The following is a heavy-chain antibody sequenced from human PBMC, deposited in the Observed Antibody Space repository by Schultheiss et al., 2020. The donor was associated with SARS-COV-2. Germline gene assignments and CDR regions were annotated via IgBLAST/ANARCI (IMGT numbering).Heavy chain of an antibody. J-gene: IGHJ4*02. CDR1: GFTFNNYS. V-gene: IGHV3-21*01. CDR2: IGRTPSNL. D-gene: IGHD1-26*01. CDR3: ARGTARGELLPFDC. Sequence: GESLKISCAASGFTFNNYSMNWVRQAPGKGLEWVSSIGRTPSNLYYADSVQGRFTISRDNTKNSLYLHMNSLRVDDTAVYYCARGTARGELLPFDCWGLGTLVIVSS.